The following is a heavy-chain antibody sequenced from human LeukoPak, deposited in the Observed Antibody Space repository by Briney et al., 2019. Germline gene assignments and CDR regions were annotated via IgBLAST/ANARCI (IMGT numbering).Heavy chain of an antibody. CDR1: GFTFSTYS. V-gene: IGHV3-48*02. CDR3: ARDRDYSFDY. Sequence: GGSLRLSCAASGFTFSTYSMNWVRQAPGKGLEWVSYIGSGSSTTYYADSVKGRFTISRDNAKNSLYLQMNTLRDEDTAVYYCARDRDYSFDYWGQGTLVTVSS. J-gene: IGHJ4*02. CDR2: IGSGSSTT.